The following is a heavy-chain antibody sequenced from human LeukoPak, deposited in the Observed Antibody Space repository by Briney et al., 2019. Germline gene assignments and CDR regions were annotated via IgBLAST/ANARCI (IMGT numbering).Heavy chain of an antibody. CDR2: INHSGST. V-gene: IGHV4-34*01. CDR1: GGSFSGYY. J-gene: IGHJ4*02. Sequence: SETLSLTCAVYGGSFSGYYWSWIRQPPGKGLEWIGEINHSGSTNYNPSLRSRVTISVDTSKNQFSLKLSSVTAADTAVYYCARGPDYTQNWGQGTLVTVSS. CDR3: ARGPDYTQN. D-gene: IGHD2-2*02.